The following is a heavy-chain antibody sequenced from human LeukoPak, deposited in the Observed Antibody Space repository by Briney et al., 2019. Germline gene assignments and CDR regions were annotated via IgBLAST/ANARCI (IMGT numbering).Heavy chain of an antibody. V-gene: IGHV3-7*05. CDR1: GXSFSSSW. D-gene: IGHD1-1*01. J-gene: IGHJ6*02. CDR2: IKQDGSEK. Sequence: GGSLRLSCAASGXSFSSSWVSWVRQAPGKGLEWVASIKQDGSEKYYVDFVKGRFSISRDNAKNSLYLQMNSLGADDTAVYYCAGGTGMDVWGQGTTVTVSS. CDR3: AGGTGMDV.